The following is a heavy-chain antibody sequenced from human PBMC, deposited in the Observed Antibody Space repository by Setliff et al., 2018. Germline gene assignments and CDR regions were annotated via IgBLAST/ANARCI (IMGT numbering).Heavy chain of an antibody. J-gene: IGHJ3*02. CDR1: GASISGSAYY. V-gene: IGHV4-39*06. D-gene: IGHD2-15*01. Sequence: SETLSLTCNVSGASISGSAYYWGWIRQAPGKGLEWIASIYRSGSTYYNPSLKSRVTISVDTSKNQFPLKLSSVTAADTAVYYCARGFSGGSYDAFDIWGQGTMVTVSS. CDR3: ARGFSGGSYDAFDI. CDR2: IYRSGST.